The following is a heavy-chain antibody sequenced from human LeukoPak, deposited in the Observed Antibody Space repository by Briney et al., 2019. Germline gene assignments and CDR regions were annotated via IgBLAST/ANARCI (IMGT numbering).Heavy chain of an antibody. D-gene: IGHD1-26*01. CDR3: ARGVGASDY. V-gene: IGHV4-59*08. Sequence: SVTLSLTCTVSGGSISSYYWSWIRQPPGKGLEWIGYIYYSGSTNYNPSLKSRVTISVDTSKNQFSLKLSSVTAADTAVYYCARGVGASDYWGQGTLVTVSS. CDR1: GGSISSYY. CDR2: IYYSGST. J-gene: IGHJ4*02.